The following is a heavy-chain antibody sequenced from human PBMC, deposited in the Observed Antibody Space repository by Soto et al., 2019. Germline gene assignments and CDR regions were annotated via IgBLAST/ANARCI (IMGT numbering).Heavy chain of an antibody. V-gene: IGHV3-23*04. Sequence: EVQLVESGGGLVQPGGSLRLSCTASGFTFSDSWMTWVRQAPGKGLEWVSTISGSDGKTYYADSVKGRFSISRDTSKTTLYLEMTSLRVEDTAVYYCARWSFLDYWGQGTRVTVS. CDR1: GFTFSDSW. J-gene: IGHJ4*02. CDR3: ARWSFLDY. CDR2: ISGSDGKT. D-gene: IGHD1-26*01.